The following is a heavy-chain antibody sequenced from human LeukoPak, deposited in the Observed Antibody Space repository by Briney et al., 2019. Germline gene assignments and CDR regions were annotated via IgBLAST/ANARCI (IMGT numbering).Heavy chain of an antibody. CDR3: ARDLPQITMVRGVKDY. Sequence: GGPLRLSCAASGFTFSSYSMHWVRQAPGKGLEWVAVISYDGSNKYYADSVKGRFTISRDNSKNTLYLQMNSLRAEDTAVYYCARDLPQITMVRGVKDYWGQGTLVTVSS. D-gene: IGHD3-10*01. CDR1: GFTFSSYS. J-gene: IGHJ4*02. V-gene: IGHV3-30*19. CDR2: ISYDGSNK.